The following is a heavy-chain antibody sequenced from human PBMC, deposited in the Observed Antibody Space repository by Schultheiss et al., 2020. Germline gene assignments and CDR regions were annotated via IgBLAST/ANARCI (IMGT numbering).Heavy chain of an antibody. Sequence: SATLSLTCAVYGGSFSGYYWSWIRQPPGKGLEWIGEINHSGSTNYNPSLKSRVTISVDTSMNQFSLKLSSVTAADTAVYYCARQTYYYDGLDYWGQGTLVTVSS. CDR3: ARQTYYYDGLDY. CDR1: GGSFSGYY. V-gene: IGHV4-34*01. J-gene: IGHJ4*02. D-gene: IGHD3-22*01. CDR2: INHSGST.